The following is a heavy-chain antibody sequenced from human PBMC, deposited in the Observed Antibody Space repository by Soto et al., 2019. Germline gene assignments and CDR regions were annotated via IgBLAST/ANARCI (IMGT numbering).Heavy chain of an antibody. J-gene: IGHJ5*02. V-gene: IGHV4-4*02. CDR2: IYHSGST. CDR3: ARALKEYYGSGSPCWFDP. Sequence: SETLSHTCAVSGGSIISSNWWSWVRQPPGKGLEWIGEIYHSGSTNYNPSLKSRVTISVDKSKNQFSLKLSSVTAADTAVYYCARALKEYYGSGSPCWFDPWGQGTLVTVSS. D-gene: IGHD3-10*01. CDR1: GGSIISSNW.